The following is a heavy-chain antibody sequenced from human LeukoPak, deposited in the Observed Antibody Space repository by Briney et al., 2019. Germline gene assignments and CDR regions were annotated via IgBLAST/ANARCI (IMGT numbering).Heavy chain of an antibody. CDR1: GFTFSAHS. Sequence: PGGSLRLFCAVSGFTFSAHSMNWVRQAPGRPPEWLSYISSTGSVCYAPSVQGRFAISRDNARDSLFLQMSGLRCEDTAVYYCARGFWSGPSGWGVAFDLWGQGTMVTVSS. D-gene: IGHD3-3*01. J-gene: IGHJ3*01. CDR2: ISSTGSV. CDR3: ARGFWSGPSGWGVAFDL. V-gene: IGHV3-69-1*01.